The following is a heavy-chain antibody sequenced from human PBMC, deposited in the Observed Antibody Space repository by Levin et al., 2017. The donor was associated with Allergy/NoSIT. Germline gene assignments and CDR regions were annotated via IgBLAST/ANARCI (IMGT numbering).Heavy chain of an antibody. CDR3: AKPSGGCIQD. D-gene: IGHD2-15*01. CDR2: IRNKAFSYIT. CDR1: GFDFGDHE. V-gene: IGHV3-72*01. J-gene: IGHJ4*02. Sequence: PGGSLRLSCGASGFDFGDHEMDWVRQAPGKGLEWIGRIRNKAFSYITEYAAAVRGRFTISRDDSKNTVHLQMNSLKTEDTARYYCAKPSGGCIQDWGQGSLVIVSS.